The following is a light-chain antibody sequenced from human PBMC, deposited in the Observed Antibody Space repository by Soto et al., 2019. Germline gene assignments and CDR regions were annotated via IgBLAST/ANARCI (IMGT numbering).Light chain of an antibody. J-gene: IGKJ5*01. CDR3: QQYGTSEII. CDR1: QTLSNSF. V-gene: IGKV3-20*01. Sequence: EIALTQSPGTLSLSPGERATLSCRASQTLSNSFIAWYQHKPGQAPRLLVYDTSTRATGIPDRYSGSGSGTDFTLTIGRLEPEDFAVFFCQQYGTSEIIFGQGTRLEI. CDR2: DTS.